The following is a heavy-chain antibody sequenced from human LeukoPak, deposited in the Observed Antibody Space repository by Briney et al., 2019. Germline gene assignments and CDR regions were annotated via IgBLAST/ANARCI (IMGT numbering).Heavy chain of an antibody. CDR2: IYKSGSRGST. V-gene: IGHV4-59*08. CDR3: ARLRAETGNYHFDY. D-gene: IGHD3-9*01. CDR1: GGSMSNYY. J-gene: IGHJ4*02. Sequence: PSETLSLTCTVSGGSMSNYYWSCIRQPLGKGLEWSGYIYKSGSRGSTNYNPSLNRRASISVDTTQNHFTLPARYVTARATAVYYCARLRAETGNYHFDYWGQGILVTVSS.